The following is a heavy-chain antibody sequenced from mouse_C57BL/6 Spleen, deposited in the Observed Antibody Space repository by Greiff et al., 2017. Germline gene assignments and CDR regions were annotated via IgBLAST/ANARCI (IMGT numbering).Heavy chain of an antibody. Sequence: EVKVVESGGGLVQPGGSLKLSCAASGFTFSDYYMYWVRQTPEKRLEWVAYISNGGGSTYYPDTVKGRFTISRDNAKNTLYLQMSRLKSEDTAMYYCARQITTVVEGAMDYWGQGTSVTVSS. CDR3: ARQITTVVEGAMDY. J-gene: IGHJ4*01. D-gene: IGHD1-1*01. CDR1: GFTFSDYY. CDR2: ISNGGGST. V-gene: IGHV5-12*01.